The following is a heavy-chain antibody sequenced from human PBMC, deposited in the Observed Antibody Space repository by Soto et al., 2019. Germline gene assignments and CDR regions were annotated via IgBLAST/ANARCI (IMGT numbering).Heavy chain of an antibody. J-gene: IGHJ4*02. D-gene: IGHD3-22*01. CDR1: GYTFTSYG. Sequence: QVRLEQSGPEVKKTGSSVKVSCKASGYTFTSYGISWVRQAPGQGLEWMGWSNIYSGDANSAQSFQDRVTMTRATSTNTVYMGMRTLRSVDTAVYYCARALYYYDNSGLAYWGQGTLVTVSS. V-gene: IGHV1-18*01. CDR2: SNIYSGDA. CDR3: ARALYYYDNSGLAY.